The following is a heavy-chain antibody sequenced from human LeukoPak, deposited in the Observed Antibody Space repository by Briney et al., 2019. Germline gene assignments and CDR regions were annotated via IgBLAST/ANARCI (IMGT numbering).Heavy chain of an antibody. D-gene: IGHD2-15*01. CDR1: GGTFSSYA. J-gene: IGHJ4*02. CDR3: ARVFCSGGNCYRYFDY. CDR2: MNPNRGTT. V-gene: IGHV1-8*02. Sequence: ASVKVSCKASGGTFSSYAISWVRQASGQGLEWMGWMNPNRGTTGFAQKFQGRITMTRDTSISTAYMELSSLRSEDTAVYYCARVFCSGGNCYRYFDYWGQGTLVTVSS.